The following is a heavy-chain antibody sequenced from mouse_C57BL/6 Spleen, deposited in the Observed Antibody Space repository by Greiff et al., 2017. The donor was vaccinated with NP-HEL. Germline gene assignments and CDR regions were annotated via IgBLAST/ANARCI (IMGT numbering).Heavy chain of an antibody. J-gene: IGHJ2*01. D-gene: IGHD1-1*01. Sequence: QVQLKQPGAELVKPGASVKLSCKASGYTFTSYWMHWVKQRPGQGLEWIGMIHPNSGSTNYNEKFKSKATLTVDKSSSTAYMQLSSLTSEDSAVYYCARGITTVVAGGDYWGQGTTLTVSS. CDR3: ARGITTVVAGGDY. V-gene: IGHV1-64*01. CDR2: IHPNSGST. CDR1: GYTFTSYW.